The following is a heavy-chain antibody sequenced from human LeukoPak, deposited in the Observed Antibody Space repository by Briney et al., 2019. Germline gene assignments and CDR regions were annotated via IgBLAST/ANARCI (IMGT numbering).Heavy chain of an antibody. Sequence: ASVKVSCKASGYTFTSYDINWVRQATGQGLEWMGWMSPNSGNTGYAQKFQGRVTITRNTSISTAYMELSSLRSEDTAVYYCARTMVRGVIIMYYFDYWGQGTLVTVSS. D-gene: IGHD3-10*01. V-gene: IGHV1-8*03. CDR3: ARTMVRGVIIMYYFDY. CDR1: GYTFTSYD. J-gene: IGHJ4*02. CDR2: MSPNSGNT.